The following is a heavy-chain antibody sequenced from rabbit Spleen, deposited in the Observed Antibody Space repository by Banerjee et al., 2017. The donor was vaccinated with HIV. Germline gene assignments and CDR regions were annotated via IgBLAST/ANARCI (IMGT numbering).Heavy chain of an antibody. D-gene: IGHD1-1*01. J-gene: IGHJ4*01. Sequence: QSLEESGGDLVKPGASLTLTCTASGFSFSAGYYMCWVRQAPGKGLEWIACIHGGSINNIYYASWPKGRFTITKTSTTTVTLQTTSLTAADTATYFCVRGASNSGYYNLWGPGTLVTVS. CDR2: IHGGSINNI. CDR1: GFSFSAGYY. V-gene: IGHV1S40*01. CDR3: VRGASNSGYYNL.